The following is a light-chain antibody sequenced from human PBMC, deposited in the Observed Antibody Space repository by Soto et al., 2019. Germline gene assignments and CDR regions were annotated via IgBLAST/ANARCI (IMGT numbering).Light chain of an antibody. CDR3: QKYGSSPWT. CDR2: IAS. Sequence: EIVLTQTPGTLSLSPGERATLSCRASQSIGSNYLAWYQQKPGQAPRLLIYIASSRATGIPDRFSGSGSGTDFTLTISRMEPEDFAVYYCQKYGSSPWTFGQGTKVEI. CDR1: QSIGSNY. V-gene: IGKV3-20*01. J-gene: IGKJ1*01.